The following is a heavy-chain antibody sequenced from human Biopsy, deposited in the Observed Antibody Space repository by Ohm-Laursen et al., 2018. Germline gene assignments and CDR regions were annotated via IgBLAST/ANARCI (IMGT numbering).Heavy chain of an antibody. CDR2: ISYAGSGE. Sequence: SLRLSCVASGFTFTSYAMYWVRQAPGKGLEWVAVISYAGSGEYYVYSLHGRFIISRDNPKNTVDLQMNSLRAEDTAVYFCARDGKRWDYSTYFYWHFDLWGRGTLVTVSS. V-gene: IGHV3-30*03. CDR1: GFTFTSYA. D-gene: IGHD4-11*01. J-gene: IGHJ2*01. CDR3: ARDGKRWDYSTYFYWHFDL.